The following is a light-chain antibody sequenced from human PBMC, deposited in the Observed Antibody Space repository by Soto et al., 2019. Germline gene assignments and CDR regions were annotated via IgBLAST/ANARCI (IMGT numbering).Light chain of an antibody. CDR1: QGISSY. CDR3: HQLNSYPRT. J-gene: IGKJ3*01. Sequence: IQLTQSPSSLSASVGDRVTITCRASQGISSYLAWYQQKPGKAPKLLIYAASTWQSVVPSRFSGSGAGTDFTLTISSLQPEHFATYYCHQLNSYPRTFGPGTKVDIK. CDR2: AAS. V-gene: IGKV1-9*01.